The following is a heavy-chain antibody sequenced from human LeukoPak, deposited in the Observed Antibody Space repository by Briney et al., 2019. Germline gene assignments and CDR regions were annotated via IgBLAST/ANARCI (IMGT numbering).Heavy chain of an antibody. Sequence: GGSLRLSRATSGFTFSSSWMSWVRQAPGKGLEWVANIKQDGSDKYYVSSVEGRFTISRDNPKNSLYLQMNSLRVEDTAVYYCARGGSNGHNWGEGTLVTVSS. CDR1: GFTFSSSW. V-gene: IGHV3-7*01. CDR3: ARGGSNGHN. J-gene: IGHJ4*02. D-gene: IGHD4-11*01. CDR2: IKQDGSDK.